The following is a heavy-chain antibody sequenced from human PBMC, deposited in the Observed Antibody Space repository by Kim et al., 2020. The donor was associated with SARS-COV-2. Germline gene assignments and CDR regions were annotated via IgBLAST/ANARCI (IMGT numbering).Heavy chain of an antibody. CDR1: GFTFSSYA. CDR2: ISYDGSNK. J-gene: IGHJ3*02. V-gene: IGHV3-30-3*01. Sequence: GGFLRLSCAASGFTFSSYAMHWVRQAPGKGLEWVAVISYDGSNKYYADSVKGRFTISRDNSKNTQYLQMNSLRAEDTAVYYCARGRGGSYYSAFDIWGQG. CDR3: ARGRGGSYYSAFDI. D-gene: IGHD1-26*01.